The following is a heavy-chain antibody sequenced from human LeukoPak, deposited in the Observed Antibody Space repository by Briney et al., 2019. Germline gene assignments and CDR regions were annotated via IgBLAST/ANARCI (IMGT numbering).Heavy chain of an antibody. CDR3: ARSHTHYCSGETCNEHPFDY. V-gene: IGHV1-3*03. D-gene: IGHD2-15*01. CDR2: IEAGDGNA. Sequence: ASVKVSCKASGYTFTGYYMHWVRQSPGQGLEWMGLIEAGDGNAKYSQEFQGRVTITTDTSASAAYMELSNLRSEDMAVYYCARSHTHYCSGETCNEHPFDYWGQGTLVTVSS. J-gene: IGHJ4*02. CDR1: GYTFTGYY.